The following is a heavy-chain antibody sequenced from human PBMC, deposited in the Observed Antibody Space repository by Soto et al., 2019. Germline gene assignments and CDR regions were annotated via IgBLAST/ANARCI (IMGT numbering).Heavy chain of an antibody. J-gene: IGHJ4*02. CDR3: ARGIGYCSSINCYSSRRLRFDS. CDR1: GGSFSGYY. CDR2: VNHSGTT. Sequence: QVQLQQWGAGLLKPSETLSLTCAVYGGSFSGYYWTWIRQSPEKGLEWIGEVNHSGTTYYNPSLKTRVTISVHTPEKQFSLKMSSVTAADTAVYYCARGIGYCSSINCYSSRRLRFDSWGQGTLVTVSS. V-gene: IGHV4-34*01. D-gene: IGHD2-2*01.